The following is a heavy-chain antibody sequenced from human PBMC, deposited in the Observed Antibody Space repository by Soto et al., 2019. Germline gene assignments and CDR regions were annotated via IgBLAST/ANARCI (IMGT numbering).Heavy chain of an antibody. D-gene: IGHD2-8*01. CDR3: ARXDFADCSKGVCSFFYNHDMDV. J-gene: IGHJ6*02. CDR1: GYSFTDYH. CDR2: INPKSGGT. V-gene: IGHV1-2*04. Sequence: ASVKVSCKASGYSFTDYHIHWVRQAPGQGLEWLGRINPKSGGTSTAQKFQGWVTMTTDTSISTASMELTRLTSDDTAIYYCARXDFADCSKGVCSFFYNHDMDVWGQGTTVTVSS.